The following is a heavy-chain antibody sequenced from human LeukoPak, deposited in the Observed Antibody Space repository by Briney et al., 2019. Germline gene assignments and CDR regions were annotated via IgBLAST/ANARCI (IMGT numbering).Heavy chain of an antibody. CDR1: GFTFDSFA. D-gene: IGHD2-2*01. Sequence: GGSLRLSCAASGFTFDSFAMSWVRQAPGKGLEWVSGISGSGRTTYYADSVKGRFTISRDNSKNTLYLQMNTLRAEDTAVYYCAKGVVPAAVYAFDIWGQGTMVTVSS. CDR2: ISGSGRTT. J-gene: IGHJ3*02. CDR3: AKGVVPAAVYAFDI. V-gene: IGHV3-23*01.